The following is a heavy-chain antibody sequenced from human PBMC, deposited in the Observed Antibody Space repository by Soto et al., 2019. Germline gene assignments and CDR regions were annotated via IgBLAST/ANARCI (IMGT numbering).Heavy chain of an antibody. CDR1: GYTFTSYA. CDR2: INAGNGNT. J-gene: IGHJ4*02. D-gene: IGHD2-21*02. Sequence: QVQLVQSGAEEKKPGASVKVSCKASGYTFTSYAMHWVRQAPGQRLEWMGWINAGNGNTKYSQKFQGRVTITREKSARTAYMELRSMRSEDTAVYYCARSIVVVTALDYWGQGTLVTVSS. CDR3: ARSIVVVTALDY. V-gene: IGHV1-3*05.